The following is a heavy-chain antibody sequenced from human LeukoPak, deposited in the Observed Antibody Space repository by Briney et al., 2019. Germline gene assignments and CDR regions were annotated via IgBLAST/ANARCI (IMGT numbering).Heavy chain of an antibody. Sequence: ASVKVSCKASGYTFTGYYMHWVRQAPGQGLEWMGWINPNSGDTNYAQKFQDRVTMTRDTSISTAFMEVSRLRFDDTALYYCARGPLRYFDYWGQGTLVTVSS. J-gene: IGHJ4*02. CDR1: GYTFTGYY. CDR2: INPNSGDT. V-gene: IGHV1-2*02. CDR3: ARGPLRYFDY.